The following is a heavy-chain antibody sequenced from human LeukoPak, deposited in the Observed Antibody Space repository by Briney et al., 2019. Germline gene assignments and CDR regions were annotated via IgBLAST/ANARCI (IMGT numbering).Heavy chain of an antibody. D-gene: IGHD1-26*01. CDR1: GYTFTSYG. CDR3: ARAGYSGSYYSYFDY. V-gene: IGHV1-18*01. Sequence: ASAKVSCKASGYTFTSYGISWVRQAPGQGLEWMGWISAYNGNTNYAQKLQGRVTMTTDTSTSTAYMELRSLRSDDTAVYYCARAGYSGSYYSYFDYWGQGTLVTVSS. CDR2: ISAYNGNT. J-gene: IGHJ4*02.